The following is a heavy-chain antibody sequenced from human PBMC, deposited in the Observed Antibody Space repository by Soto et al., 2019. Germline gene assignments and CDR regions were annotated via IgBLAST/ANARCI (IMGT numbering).Heavy chain of an antibody. Sequence: GGSLRLSCAASGFTFSSYSMNWVRQAPGKGLEWVSYISSSSSTIYYADSVKGRFTISRDNAKNSLYLQMNSLRDEDTAVYYCARDYDFWSGYYRKVPTKVRYYFDYWGQGTLVTVSS. D-gene: IGHD3-3*01. J-gene: IGHJ4*02. V-gene: IGHV3-48*02. CDR3: ARDYDFWSGYYRKVPTKVRYYFDY. CDR1: GFTFSSYS. CDR2: ISSSSSTI.